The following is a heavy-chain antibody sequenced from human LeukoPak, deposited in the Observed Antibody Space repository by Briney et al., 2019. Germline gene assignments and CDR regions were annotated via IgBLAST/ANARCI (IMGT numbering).Heavy chain of an antibody. CDR1: GGTFSSYA. CDR2: IIPIFGTA. J-gene: IGHJ5*02. CDR3: ASSLSGYNYEGGFNWFDP. D-gene: IGHD5-24*01. V-gene: IGHV1-69*05. Sequence: ASVKVSCKASGGTFSSYAISWVRQAPGQGLEWMGGIIPIFGTANYAQKFQGRVTITTDESTSTAYMELSSLRSEDTAVYYCASSLSGYNYEGGFNWFDPWGQGTPVTVSS.